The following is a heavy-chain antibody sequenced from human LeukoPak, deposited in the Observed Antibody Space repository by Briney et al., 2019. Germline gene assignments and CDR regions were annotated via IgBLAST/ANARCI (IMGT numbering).Heavy chain of an antibody. D-gene: IGHD3-10*01. CDR2: ISSSGGST. CDR3: VRNMLREFDY. Sequence: GGSLRLSCAVSGFTFSSNAMSWVRQAPGKGLEWVSGISSSGGSTYYADSVKGRFTISRDNSKNTLFLQMNSLRAEDTAVYYCVRNMLREFDYWGQGTLVTVSS. J-gene: IGHJ4*02. V-gene: IGHV3-23*01. CDR1: GFTFSSNA.